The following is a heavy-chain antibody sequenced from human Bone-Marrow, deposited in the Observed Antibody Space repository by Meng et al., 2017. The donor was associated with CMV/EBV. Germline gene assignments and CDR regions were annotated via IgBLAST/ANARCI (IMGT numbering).Heavy chain of an antibody. Sequence: GGSLRLSCAVSGFTFSSYWMHWVRQAPGKGLVWVSRINSDGSSTSYADSVKGRFTISRDNAKNTLYLQMNSLRAEDTAVYYCARDGLAVAGTSYYYYYGMDVWGQGTTVTVSS. CDR3: ARDGLAVAGTSYYYYYGMDV. V-gene: IGHV3-74*01. J-gene: IGHJ6*01. D-gene: IGHD6-19*01. CDR1: GFTFSSYW. CDR2: INSDGSST.